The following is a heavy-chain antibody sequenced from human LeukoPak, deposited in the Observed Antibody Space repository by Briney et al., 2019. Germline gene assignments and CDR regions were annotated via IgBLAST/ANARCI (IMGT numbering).Heavy chain of an antibody. J-gene: IGHJ4*02. Sequence: GGSLRLSCAASGFTFSRYWMSWVRQAPGKGLEWVVNIKQDGSEKYYVDSVKGRFTISRDSAKHSLYLQMNSLRAEDTAVYYCARSAGSSSWYEGYYFDYWGQGTLVTVSS. CDR2: IKQDGSEK. CDR3: ARSAGSSSWYEGYYFDY. V-gene: IGHV3-7*01. CDR1: GFTFSRYW. D-gene: IGHD6-13*01.